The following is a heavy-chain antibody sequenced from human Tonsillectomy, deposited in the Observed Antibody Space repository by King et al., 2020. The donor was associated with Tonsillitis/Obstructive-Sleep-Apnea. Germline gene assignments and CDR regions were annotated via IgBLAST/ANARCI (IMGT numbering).Heavy chain of an antibody. CDR2: IIPILDIT. Sequence: QLVQSGAEVKKPGSSVKVSCKASGGTFSTYGISWVRQAPGQGLEWMGRIIPILDITNYAQKFQGRVTITADKSTSTAYMELSSLRSEDTAIYYCATDAGYCSTTTCFKPLDYWAREPWSPSPQ. CDR1: GGTFSTYG. V-gene: IGHV1-69*09. CDR3: ATDAGYCSTTTCFKPLDY. D-gene: IGHD2-2*03. J-gene: IGHJ4*02.